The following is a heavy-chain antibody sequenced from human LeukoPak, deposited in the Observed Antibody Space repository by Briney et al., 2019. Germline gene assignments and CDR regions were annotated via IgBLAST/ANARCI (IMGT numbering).Heavy chain of an antibody. V-gene: IGHV3-49*03. Sequence: SGRSLRLSCTASGFTFGDYAMSWFRQAPGEGLEWVGFIRSKAHGGTTEYAASVKGRFTISRDDSKSIAYLKMDSLKTEDTAVYYCTRAGRYCSGGSCYSFYWGQGTLVTVSS. J-gene: IGHJ4*02. CDR3: TRAGRYCSGGSCYSFY. CDR2: IRSKAHGGTT. CDR1: GFTFGDYA. D-gene: IGHD2-15*01.